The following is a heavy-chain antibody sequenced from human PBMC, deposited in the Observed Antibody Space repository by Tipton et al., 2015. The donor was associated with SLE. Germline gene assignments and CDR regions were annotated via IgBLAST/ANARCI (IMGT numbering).Heavy chain of an antibody. CDR2: LYSGGST. CDR3: AREGQSCGGDCYAS. J-gene: IGHJ5*02. D-gene: IGHD2-21*01. CDR1: GFSVTRNY. Sequence: SLRLSCAASGFSVTRNYMSWFRQVPGKGLEWVSVLYSGGSTFYADSVKGRFTISRDASKNTLNLQMNDLRSEDTAVYYCAREGQSCGGDCYASWGQGTLVTVSS. V-gene: IGHV3-66*01.